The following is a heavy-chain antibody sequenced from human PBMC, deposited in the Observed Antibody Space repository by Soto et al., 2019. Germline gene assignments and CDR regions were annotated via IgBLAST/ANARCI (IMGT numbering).Heavy chain of an antibody. D-gene: IGHD3-22*01. CDR3: ARDLHYYDSSGPMGY. J-gene: IGHJ4*02. V-gene: IGHV1-69*13. CDR2: IIPTFGTA. Sequence: GASVKVSCKASGGTFSSYAISWVRQAPGQGREWMGGIIPTFGTANYAQKFQGRVTITADESTSTAYMELSSLRSEDTAGYNCARDLHYYDSSGPMGYWGQGTLVTVSS. CDR1: GGTFSSYA.